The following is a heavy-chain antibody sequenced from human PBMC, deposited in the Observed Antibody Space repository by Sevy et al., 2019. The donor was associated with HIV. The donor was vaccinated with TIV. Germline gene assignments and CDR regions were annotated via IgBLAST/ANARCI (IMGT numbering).Heavy chain of an antibody. CDR1: GYTLTELS. Sequence: ASVKVSCKVSGYTLTELSMHWVRQAPGKGLEWMGGFDPEDGETIYAQKFKGRVTMTEDTSTDTAYMELSSLRSEDTAVYYCVTGFLGWFTDDYWGQGTLVTVSS. CDR3: VTGFLGWFTDDY. D-gene: IGHD3-3*01. V-gene: IGHV1-24*01. J-gene: IGHJ4*02. CDR2: FDPEDGET.